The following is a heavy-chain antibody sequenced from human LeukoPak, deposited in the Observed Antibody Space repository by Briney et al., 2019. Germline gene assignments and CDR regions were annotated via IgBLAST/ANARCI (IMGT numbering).Heavy chain of an antibody. CDR2: ISSSGSTI. CDR3: ARGAPGDYYGSADMDQGYFDL. D-gene: IGHD3-10*01. J-gene: IGHJ2*01. Sequence: GGSLRLSCAASGFTFSSYEMNWVRQAPGKGLEWVSYISSSGSTIYYADSVKGRFTISRDNAKNSLYLQMNSLRAEDTAVYYCARGAPGDYYGSADMDQGYFDLWGRGTLVTVSS. V-gene: IGHV3-48*03. CDR1: GFTFSSYE.